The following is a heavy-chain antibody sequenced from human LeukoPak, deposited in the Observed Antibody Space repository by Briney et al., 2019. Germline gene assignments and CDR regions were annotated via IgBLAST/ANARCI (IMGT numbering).Heavy chain of an antibody. CDR3: ARGKLRLEWLLYSDYYGMDV. CDR1: GYTFTSYD. J-gene: IGHJ6*02. V-gene: IGHV1-8*01. Sequence: ASVKVSCKASGYTFTSYDTNWVRQATGQGLEWMGWMNPNSGNTGYAQKFQGRVTMTRNTSISTAYMELSSLRSEDTAVYYCARGKLRLEWLLYSDYYGMDVWGQGTTVTVSS. D-gene: IGHD3-3*01. CDR2: MNPNSGNT.